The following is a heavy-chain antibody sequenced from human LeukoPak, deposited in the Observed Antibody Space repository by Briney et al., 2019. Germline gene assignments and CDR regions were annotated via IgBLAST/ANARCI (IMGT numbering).Heavy chain of an antibody. Sequence: SETLSLTCAVYGGSFSGYYWSWIRQPPGKGLEWIGEINHSGSTNYNPSLKSRVTISVDTSKNQFSLKLSSVTAADTAVYYCARGSHLAEAGTGYFDYWGQGTLVTVSS. V-gene: IGHV4-34*01. D-gene: IGHD6-13*01. J-gene: IGHJ4*02. CDR2: INHSGST. CDR1: GGSFSGYY. CDR3: ARGSHLAEAGTGYFDY.